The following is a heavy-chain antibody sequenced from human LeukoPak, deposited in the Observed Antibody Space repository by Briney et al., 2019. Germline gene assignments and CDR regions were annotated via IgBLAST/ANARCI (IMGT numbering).Heavy chain of an antibody. J-gene: IGHJ5*02. CDR3: ARGAYCSSTSCYLATKYNWFDP. CDR2: IYYSGST. Sequence: PSETLSLTCTVSGGSISSYYWSWIRQPPGKGLEWIGYIYYSGSTNYNPSLKSRVTISVDTSKNQFSLKLSSVTAADTAVYYCARGAYCSSTSCYLATKYNWFDPWGQGTLVTVPS. V-gene: IGHV4-59*01. D-gene: IGHD2-2*01. CDR1: GGSISSYY.